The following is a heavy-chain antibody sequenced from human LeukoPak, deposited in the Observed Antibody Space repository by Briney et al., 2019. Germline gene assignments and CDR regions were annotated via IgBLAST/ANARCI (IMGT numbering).Heavy chain of an antibody. J-gene: IGHJ6*03. CDR3: ATREVTTWDYYYYMDV. Sequence: SVKVSCKASGGTFSSYAISWVRQAPGQGLEWMGGIIPIFGTANYAQKFQGRVTITTDESTSTAYMELSSLRSEDTAVYYCATREVTTWDYYYYMDVWGKGTTATVSS. CDR1: GGTFSSYA. CDR2: IIPIFGTA. V-gene: IGHV1-69*05. D-gene: IGHD4-11*01.